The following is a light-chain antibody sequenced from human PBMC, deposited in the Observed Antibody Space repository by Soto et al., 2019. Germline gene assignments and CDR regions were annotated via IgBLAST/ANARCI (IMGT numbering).Light chain of an antibody. J-gene: IGKJ4*01. CDR3: IQDYNYPLT. V-gene: IGKV1-5*03. CDR2: KAS. Sequence: DIQMTQSPSTLSASVGDRVSITCRASQNINNWLAWYQQKLGKAPKLLIYKASILQSGVPSRFSGSGSGTDFTLTISSLQPEDFATYYCIQDYNYPLTFGGGTKVDIK. CDR1: QNINNW.